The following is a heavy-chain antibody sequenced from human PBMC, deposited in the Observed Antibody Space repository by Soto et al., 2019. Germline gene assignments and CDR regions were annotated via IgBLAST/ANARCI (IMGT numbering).Heavy chain of an antibody. Sequence: PGGSLRLSCSASGFTFSSYAMHWVRQAPGKGLEWVAVISYDGSNKYYADSVKGRFTISRDNSKNTLYLQMNSLRAEDTAVYYCAKDAYSYGYFDYWGQGTLVTVSS. D-gene: IGHD5-18*01. CDR2: ISYDGSNK. J-gene: IGHJ4*02. CDR3: AKDAYSYGYFDY. CDR1: GFTFSSYA. V-gene: IGHV3-30-3*01.